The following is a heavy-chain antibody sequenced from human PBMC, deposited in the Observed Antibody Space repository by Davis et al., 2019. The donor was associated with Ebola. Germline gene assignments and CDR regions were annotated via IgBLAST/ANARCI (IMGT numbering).Heavy chain of an antibody. CDR1: GFTFSSYA. D-gene: IGHD6-19*01. CDR2: ISYDGSNK. Sequence: GESLKISCAASGFTFSSYAMHWVRQAPGKGLEWVAVISYDGSNKYYADSVKGRFTISRGNSKNTLYLQMNSLRAEDTAVYYCAREVGGEESDYWGQGTLVTVSS. J-gene: IGHJ4*02. CDR3: AREVGGEESDY. V-gene: IGHV3-30-3*01.